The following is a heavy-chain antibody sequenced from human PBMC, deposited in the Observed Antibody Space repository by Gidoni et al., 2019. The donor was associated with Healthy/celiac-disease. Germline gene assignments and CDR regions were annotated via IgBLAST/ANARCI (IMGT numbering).Heavy chain of an antibody. V-gene: IGHV4-59*01. CDR3: ARGLFGVVSDYHYMDV. Sequence: QVQLQESGPGLVKPSATLSLTCTVSGGSISSYYWRWIRQPSGKGLEWIGYIYYSGSTNYNPSLKSRVTISVDTSKNQFSLKLSSVTAADTAVYYCARGLFGVVSDYHYMDVWGKGTTVTVSS. CDR1: GGSISSYY. D-gene: IGHD3-3*01. CDR2: IYYSGST. J-gene: IGHJ6*03.